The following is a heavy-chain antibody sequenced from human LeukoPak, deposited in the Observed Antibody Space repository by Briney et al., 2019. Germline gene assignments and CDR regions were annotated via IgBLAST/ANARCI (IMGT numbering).Heavy chain of an antibody. CDR1: GFTFSSYS. J-gene: IGHJ6*02. D-gene: IGHD2-2*01. V-gene: IGHV3-48*01. CDR3: ARAGYCSSTSCTDDYYYGMDV. CDR2: ISSSSSTI. Sequence: GGSLRLSCAASGFTFSSYSMNWGREGPGKGLEWVSYISSSSSTIYYADSVKGRFTISRDNAKTSLYLQMNSPRAQDTAVYYCARAGYCSSTSCTDDYYYGMDVWGQGTTVTVSS.